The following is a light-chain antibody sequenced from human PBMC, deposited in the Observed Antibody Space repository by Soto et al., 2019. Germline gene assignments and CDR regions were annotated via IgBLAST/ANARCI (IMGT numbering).Light chain of an antibody. V-gene: IGKV1-5*03. Sequence: DIQMTQSPSTLSASVGDRVTITCRASQSISSWLAWYQQKPGKAPKLLIYKASSLESGVPSRFSGSGSGTEFTLTISSLQPDDFATYYCQQYNSCPLTFXGGTKVDIK. CDR1: QSISSW. CDR3: QQYNSCPLT. J-gene: IGKJ4*01. CDR2: KAS.